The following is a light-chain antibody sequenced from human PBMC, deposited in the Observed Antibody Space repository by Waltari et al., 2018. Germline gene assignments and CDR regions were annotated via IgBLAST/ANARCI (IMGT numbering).Light chain of an antibody. CDR2: SNSDGSN. V-gene: IGLV4-69*01. J-gene: IGLJ2*01. Sequence: QLVLTQSPSASASLGASVKLTCTLSSGHSSYAIAWHQEQPEKGPRFLMKSNSDGSNSKGDGIPDRFSGSSSGAERYLTISSLQSEDEADYYCQTWGTVLFGGGTKLTVL. CDR1: SGHSSYA. CDR3: QTWGTVL.